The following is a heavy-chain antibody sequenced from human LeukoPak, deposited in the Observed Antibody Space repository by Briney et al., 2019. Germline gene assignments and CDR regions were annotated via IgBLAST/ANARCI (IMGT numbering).Heavy chain of an antibody. Sequence: GASVKVSCKASGYTFTGYYMHWVRQAPGQGLEWMGWINPNSGGTNYAQKFQGRVTMTRDTSISTAYMELSRLRSDDTAVYYCARGGRGSYSPDGYHYYYMDVWGKGTTVTVSS. CDR1: GYTFTGYY. CDR3: ARGGRGSYSPDGYHYYYMDV. V-gene: IGHV1-2*02. D-gene: IGHD1-26*01. CDR2: INPNSGGT. J-gene: IGHJ6*03.